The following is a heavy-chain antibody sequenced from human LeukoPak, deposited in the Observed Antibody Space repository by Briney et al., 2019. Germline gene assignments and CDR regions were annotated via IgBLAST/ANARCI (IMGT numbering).Heavy chain of an antibody. Sequence: PETLSLTCTVSGGSISSYYWSWIRQPPGKGLEWIGYIYYSGSTNYNPSLKSRVTISLDTSKNQFSLKLSSVTAADTAVYYCARGRPKYYYGMDVWGQGTTVTVSS. CDR3: ARGRPKYYYGMDV. CDR2: IYYSGST. V-gene: IGHV4-59*01. CDR1: GGSISSYY. J-gene: IGHJ6*02.